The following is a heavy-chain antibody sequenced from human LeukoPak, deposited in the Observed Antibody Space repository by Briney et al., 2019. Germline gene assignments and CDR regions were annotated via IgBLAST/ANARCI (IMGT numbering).Heavy chain of an antibody. CDR1: GFTFSNYD. Sequence: PGGSRRLSCAASGFTFSNYDIQWVRQAPGKGREWVAVIWYEGSNKYHADSVEGRFTISRDNSKNTVYLQMNRLRGDDTAVYYCAKTGYSSSWLFDYWGQGTLVTVSS. CDR2: IWYEGSNK. J-gene: IGHJ4*02. D-gene: IGHD6-13*01. CDR3: AKTGYSSSWLFDY. V-gene: IGHV3-33*06.